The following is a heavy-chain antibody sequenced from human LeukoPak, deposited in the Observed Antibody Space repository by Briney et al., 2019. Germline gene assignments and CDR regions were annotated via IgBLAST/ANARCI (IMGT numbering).Heavy chain of an antibody. D-gene: IGHD3-3*01. V-gene: IGHV3-9*01. CDR1: GFTFDDYA. Sequence: GRSLRLSCAASGFTFDDYAMHWVRQAPGKGLEWVSGISWNSGSIAYAGSVKGRFTISRDNAKNSLYLQMNSLRAEDTALYYCAKDISDFWSGPRAYYYYGMDVWGQGTTVTVSS. CDR3: AKDISDFWSGPRAYYYYGMDV. CDR2: ISWNSGSI. J-gene: IGHJ6*02.